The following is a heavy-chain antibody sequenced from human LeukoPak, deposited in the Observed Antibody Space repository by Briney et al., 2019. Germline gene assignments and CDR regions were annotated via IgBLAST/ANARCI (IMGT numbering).Heavy chain of an antibody. D-gene: IGHD6-6*01. CDR1: GFTVSSNY. Sequence: GGSLRLSCAASGFTVSSNYMRWVRQAPGKGLEWVSVIYSGGSTYYADSVKGRFTITRDNSKNMLYLQMNSLRAEDAAVYYCEGSSYPFDYWGQGTLVTVSS. CDR2: IYSGGST. J-gene: IGHJ4*02. CDR3: EGSSYPFDY. V-gene: IGHV3-53*01.